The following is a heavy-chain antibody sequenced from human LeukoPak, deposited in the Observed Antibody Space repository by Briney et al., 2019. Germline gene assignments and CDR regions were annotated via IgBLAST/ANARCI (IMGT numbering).Heavy chain of an antibody. D-gene: IGHD4-23*01. CDR3: ARDKGYGGNSGIMSDRAFDI. CDR2: IIPIFGTA. CDR1: GGTFSSYA. V-gene: IGHV1-69*06. J-gene: IGHJ3*02. Sequence: ASVKVSCKASGGTFSSYAISWVRQAPGQGLEWMGGIIPIFGTANYAQKFQGRVTITADKSTSTAYMELSSLRSEDTAVYYCARDKGYGGNSGIMSDRAFDIWGQGTMVTVSS.